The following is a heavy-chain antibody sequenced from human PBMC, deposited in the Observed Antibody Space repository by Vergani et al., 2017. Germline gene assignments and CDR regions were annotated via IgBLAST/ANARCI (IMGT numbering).Heavy chain of an antibody. CDR3: AKVLGRGYDYDAFDY. Sequence: VQLVESGGGVVQPGRSLRLSCAASGFTFSSYAMSWVRQAPGKGLEWVSAISGSGGSTYYADSVKGRFTISRDNSKNTLYLQMNSLRAEDTAVYYCAKVLGRGYDYDAFDYWGQGTLVTVSS. CDR1: GFTFSSYA. V-gene: IGHV3-23*04. J-gene: IGHJ4*02. D-gene: IGHD5-12*01. CDR2: ISGSGGST.